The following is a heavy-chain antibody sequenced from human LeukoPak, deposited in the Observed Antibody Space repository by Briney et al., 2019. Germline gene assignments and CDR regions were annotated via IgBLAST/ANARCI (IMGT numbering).Heavy chain of an antibody. CDR3: ARRSQAAAGRGIDY. CDR2: MSNSGST. CDR1: GGSISSSSYY. J-gene: IGHJ4*02. D-gene: IGHD6-13*01. Sequence: SETLSLTCTVSGGSISSSSYYWGWIRQSPGKGLEWIGTMSNSGSTYYNPSLKSRVTISGDTAKNQFSLKLSSVTAADTAVYYCARRSQAAAGRGIDYWGQGTLVTASS. V-gene: IGHV4-39*01.